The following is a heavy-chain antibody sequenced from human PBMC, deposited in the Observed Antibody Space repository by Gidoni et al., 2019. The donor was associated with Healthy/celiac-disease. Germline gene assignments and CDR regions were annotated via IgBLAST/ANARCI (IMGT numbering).Heavy chain of an antibody. CDR3: ARDLYDSSGYLGGIDY. CDR2: INPNSGGT. V-gene: IGHV1-2*04. J-gene: IGHJ4*02. CDR1: GYTFTGNY. D-gene: IGHD3-22*01. Sequence: QVQLVQSGAEVKKPGASVKVSCKASGYTFTGNYMHWVRQAPGQGLEWMGWINPNSGGTNYAQKFQGWVTMTRDTSISTAYMELSRLRSDDTAVYYCARDLYDSSGYLGGIDYWGQGTLVTVSS.